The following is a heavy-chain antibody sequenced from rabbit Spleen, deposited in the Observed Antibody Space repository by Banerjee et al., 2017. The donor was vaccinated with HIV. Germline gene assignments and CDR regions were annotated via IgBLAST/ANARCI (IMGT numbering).Heavy chain of an antibody. V-gene: IGHV1S40*01. CDR1: GFSFNSGYD. CDR3: ARDTGTSFSTYGMDL. CDR2: SYAGSSGRT. Sequence: QSLEESWGGLVKPGASLTLTCKASGFSFNSGYDMCWVRQTPGKGLEWIACSYAGSSGRTYSAIWAKGRFAISKTSSTTVTLQMTSLTAADTATYFCARDTGTSFSTYGMDLWGPGTLVTVS. J-gene: IGHJ6*01. D-gene: IGHD7-1*01.